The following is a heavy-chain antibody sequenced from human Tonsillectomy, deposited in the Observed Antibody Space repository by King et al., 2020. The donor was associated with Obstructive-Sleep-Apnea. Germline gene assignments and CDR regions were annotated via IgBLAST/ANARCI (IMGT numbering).Heavy chain of an antibody. CDR2: ISWNGGTT. CDR1: GFTFGDYA. J-gene: IGHJ4*02. Sequence: DVQLVESGGVVVQPGGSLRLSCAASGFTFGDYAMHWVRQGPGKGLEWVSVISWNGGTTYYVDSVKGRFIVSRDNSKNSLYLQMNSLRTEDTALYYCAKDSTYYYGSGSSHYLDFWGRGTLVTVSS. V-gene: IGHV3-43D*03. D-gene: IGHD3-10*01. CDR3: AKDSTYYYGSGSSHYLDF.